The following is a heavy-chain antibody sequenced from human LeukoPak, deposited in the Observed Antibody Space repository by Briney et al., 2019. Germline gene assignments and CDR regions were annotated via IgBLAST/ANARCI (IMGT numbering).Heavy chain of an antibody. D-gene: IGHD5-18*01. J-gene: IGHJ4*02. CDR3: ARAGGYSYGGNFDY. CDR1: GFTFSSYG. Sequence: GGSLRLSCAASGFTFSSYGMHWARQAPGKGLEWVAVIWYDGSNKYYADSVKGRFTISRDNSKNTLCLQMNSLRAEDTAVYYCARAGGYSYGGNFDYWGQGTLVTVSS. V-gene: IGHV3-33*08. CDR2: IWYDGSNK.